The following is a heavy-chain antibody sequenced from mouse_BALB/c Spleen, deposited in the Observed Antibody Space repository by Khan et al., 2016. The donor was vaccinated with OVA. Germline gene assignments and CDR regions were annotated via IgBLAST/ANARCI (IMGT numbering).Heavy chain of an antibody. CDR2: ITYSGST. CDR3: AREYGSSYRFFDY. J-gene: IGHJ2*01. CDR1: GYSITSDYA. Sequence: EVQLQESGPGLVKPSQSLSLTCTVSGYSITSDYAWNWIRQFPGNKLEWMAYITYSGSTGYNPSLKGRISITRETTKNQFFLQLNSVTTEDTATYYCAREYGSSYRFFDYWCQGTTLTVSS. V-gene: IGHV3-2*02. D-gene: IGHD1-1*01.